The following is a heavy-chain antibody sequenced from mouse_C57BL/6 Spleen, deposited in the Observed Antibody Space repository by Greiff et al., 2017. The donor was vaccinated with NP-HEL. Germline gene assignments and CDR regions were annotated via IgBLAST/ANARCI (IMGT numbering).Heavy chain of an antibody. D-gene: IGHD2-1*01. CDR3: ARLYYGNYSYAMDY. CDR1: GFTFSDYG. J-gene: IGHJ4*01. CDR2: ISSGSSTI. V-gene: IGHV5-17*01. Sequence: EVQLVESGGGLVKPGGSLKLSCAASGFTFSDYGMHWVRQAPEKGLEWVAYISSGSSTIYYADTVKGRFTISRDNAKNTLFLQMTSLRSEDTAMYYCARLYYGNYSYAMDYWGQGTSVTVSS.